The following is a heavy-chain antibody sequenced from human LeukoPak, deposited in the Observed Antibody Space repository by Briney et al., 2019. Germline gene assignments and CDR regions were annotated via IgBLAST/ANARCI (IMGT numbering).Heavy chain of an antibody. Sequence: SGGSLRLSCAASGFTFSTYNMNWVRQAPGKGLEWVSSISSSSSYIYYADSVKGRFTISRDNAKNSLYLQMNSLRAEDTAVYYCARDRLRIMTNGMDVWGQGTTVTVSS. V-gene: IGHV3-21*01. J-gene: IGHJ6*02. CDR2: ISSSSSYI. CDR1: GFTFSTYN. CDR3: ARDRLRIMTNGMDV. D-gene: IGHD3-16*01.